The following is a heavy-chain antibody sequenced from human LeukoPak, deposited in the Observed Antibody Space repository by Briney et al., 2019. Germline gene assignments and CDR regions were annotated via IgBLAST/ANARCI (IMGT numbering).Heavy chain of an antibody. CDR1: GGSFSGYY. CDR2: IYYSGST. V-gene: IGHV4-59*01. D-gene: IGHD3-3*01. Sequence: SETLSLTCAVYGGSFSGYYWGWIRQPPGKGLEWIGYIYYSGSTNYNPSLKSRVTISVDTSKNQFSLKLSSVTAADTAVYYCARLNYDFWSGYPQGYFDYWGQGTLVTVSS. J-gene: IGHJ4*02. CDR3: ARLNYDFWSGYPQGYFDY.